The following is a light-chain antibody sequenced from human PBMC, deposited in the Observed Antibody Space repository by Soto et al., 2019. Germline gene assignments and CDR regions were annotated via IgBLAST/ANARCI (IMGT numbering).Light chain of an antibody. Sequence: DTVMTQSPAPLPESPGEKTTRSCRASESVGSNLAWYQQKTGQAPRLLIYGASTRATGIPARFSGSGSGTEFTITISSLQSEDVALYFCPQYDNWPPWTFRQGTKVEI. V-gene: IGKV3-15*01. CDR2: GAS. CDR3: PQYDNWPPWT. CDR1: ESVGSN. J-gene: IGKJ1*01.